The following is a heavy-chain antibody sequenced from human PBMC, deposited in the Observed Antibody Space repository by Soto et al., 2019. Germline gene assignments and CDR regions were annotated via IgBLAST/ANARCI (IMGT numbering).Heavy chain of an antibody. CDR2: ISANGGST. Sequence: PGGSLRLSGAASGFAYKDYAMTWVRQAPGRGLEWVAGISANGGSTYYADSVKGRFTISRDKSKITVYLQMNSLRADDTAVYFCARDRTFNFYYGMDVWGQGTTVTVSS. J-gene: IGHJ6*02. V-gene: IGHV3-23*01. CDR3: ARDRTFNFYYGMDV. CDR1: GFAYKDYA.